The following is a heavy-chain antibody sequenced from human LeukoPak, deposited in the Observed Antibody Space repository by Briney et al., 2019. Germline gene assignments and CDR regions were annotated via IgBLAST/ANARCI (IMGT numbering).Heavy chain of an antibody. CDR1: GGSISAFY. J-gene: IGHJ4*02. D-gene: IGHD3-22*01. V-gene: IGHV4-4*07. CDR2: IYTSGST. CDR3: AREIGSDYYDSSGYYALAY. Sequence: SETLSLTCTVSGGSISAFYWSWIRQPAGKGLEWIGRIYTSGSTNYNPSLKSRVTMSVDTSKNQFSLKLSSVTAADTAVYYCAREIGSDYYDSSGYYALAYWGQGTLVTVSS.